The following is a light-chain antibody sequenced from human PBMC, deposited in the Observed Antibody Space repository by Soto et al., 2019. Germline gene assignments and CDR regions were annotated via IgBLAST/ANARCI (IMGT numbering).Light chain of an antibody. V-gene: IGKV3-11*01. Sequence: EIVLTQSPATLSLSPGERATLSCRASQSVSSYLAWYQQKPGQAPRLLIYDASNRATGIPARFSGSGPGTDFTLTSSSLEPEDFAVYYCQQRSNWPLTFGGGTKVEIK. CDR3: QQRSNWPLT. CDR2: DAS. J-gene: IGKJ4*01. CDR1: QSVSSY.